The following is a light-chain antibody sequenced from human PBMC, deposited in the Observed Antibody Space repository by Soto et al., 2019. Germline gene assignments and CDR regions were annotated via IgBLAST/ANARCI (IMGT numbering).Light chain of an antibody. J-gene: IGKJ1*01. V-gene: IGKV3-20*01. CDR1: QSVSGSY. CDR3: QQYGSSPTT. Sequence: EIVLTQTPGTLSLSPGDRATLSCRASQSVSGSYLAWYQQKPGQAPRLLIYDASNRATGIPARFSGSGSGTDFTLTISRLEPEDFAVYYCQQYGSSPTTFGQGTKVDIK. CDR2: DAS.